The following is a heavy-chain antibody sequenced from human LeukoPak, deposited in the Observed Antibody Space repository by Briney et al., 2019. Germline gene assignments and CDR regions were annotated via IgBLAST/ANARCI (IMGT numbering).Heavy chain of an antibody. CDR1: GFTFSSYG. CDR2: ISFDGRNK. D-gene: IGHD1-26*01. Sequence: SGGSLRLSCAASGFTFSSYGMHWVRQAPGKGLEWVAVISFDGRNKYYADSVKGRFTISRDNSKNTLYLQMNSLRAEDTAVYYCAKSIVGATGDAFDIWGQGTMVTVSS. CDR3: AKSIVGATGDAFDI. V-gene: IGHV3-30*18. J-gene: IGHJ3*02.